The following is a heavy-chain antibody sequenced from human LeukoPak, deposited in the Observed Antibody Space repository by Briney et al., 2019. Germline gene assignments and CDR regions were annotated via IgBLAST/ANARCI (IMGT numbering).Heavy chain of an antibody. Sequence: GASLRLSCAPSGFTFRSYGMHWVRQAPGKGLQWVAVIGYDGNYKHYAESVKGRFSISRDNSKNALYLQMNSLRAEDTAVYYCARASGHDHWGQGTLVTVSS. D-gene: IGHD5-12*01. CDR2: IGYDGNYK. CDR3: ARASGHDH. J-gene: IGHJ4*02. CDR1: GFTFRSYG. V-gene: IGHV3-33*01.